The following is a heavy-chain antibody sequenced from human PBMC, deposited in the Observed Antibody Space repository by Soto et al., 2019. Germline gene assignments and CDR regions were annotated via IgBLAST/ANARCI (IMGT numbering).Heavy chain of an antibody. CDR3: ARGYSRYRAFDI. CDR1: GFTFIDHY. CDR2: TRNKANSYTT. J-gene: IGHJ3*02. D-gene: IGHD6-13*01. Sequence: GGSLRLSCAASGFTFIDHYMDWVRQAPGKGLEWVGRTRNKANSYTTEYAASVKGRFTTSRDDSKNSLYLQMNSLKTEDTAVYYCARGYSRYRAFDIWGQGTMVTVSS. V-gene: IGHV3-72*01.